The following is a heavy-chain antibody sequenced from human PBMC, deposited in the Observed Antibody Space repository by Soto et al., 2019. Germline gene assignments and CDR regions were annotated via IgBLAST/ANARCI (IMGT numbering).Heavy chain of an antibody. D-gene: IGHD6-19*01. CDR2: TIPLLNVA. CDR1: GGTFSTST. V-gene: IGHV1-69*04. J-gene: IGHJ3*02. Sequence: SVKVSCKASGGTFSTSTFTWVRQAPGQGLEWMGRTIPLLNVADYAQDFQGRLTITADKSTSTTYMELTSLTSKDTAVYYCARDLVYPGKLGSGDAFDIWGQGTMVTVSS. CDR3: ARDLVYPGKLGSGDAFDI.